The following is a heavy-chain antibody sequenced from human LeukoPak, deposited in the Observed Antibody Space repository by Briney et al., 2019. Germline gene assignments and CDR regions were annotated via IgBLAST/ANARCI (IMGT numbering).Heavy chain of an antibody. CDR2: ISGSGGST. V-gene: IGHV3-23*01. Sequence: PGGSMRLSCAASGFTFSSYGMSWVRQAPGKGLEWVSAISGSGGSTYYADSVKGRFTISRDNSKNTLYLQMNSLRAEDAAVYYCAKFGTAGPHFDYWGQGTLVTVSS. J-gene: IGHJ4*02. CDR3: AKFGTAGPHFDY. CDR1: GFTFSSYG. D-gene: IGHD6-13*01.